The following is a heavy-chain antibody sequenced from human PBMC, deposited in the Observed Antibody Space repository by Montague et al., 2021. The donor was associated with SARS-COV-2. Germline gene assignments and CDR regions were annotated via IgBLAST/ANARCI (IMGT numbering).Heavy chain of an antibody. V-gene: IGHV3-21*01. CDR3: ARALSTVLRYFDWLSAHY. CDR2: ISSSSSYI. D-gene: IGHD3-9*01. Sequence: SLSLSFSASGFTFSSYSMNWVRQAPGKGLEWVSSISSSSSYIYYADSVKGRFTISRDNAKNSLYLQLNSLRAEDTAVYYCARALSTVLRYFDWLSAHYWGQGTLVTVSS. J-gene: IGHJ4*02. CDR1: GFTFSSYS.